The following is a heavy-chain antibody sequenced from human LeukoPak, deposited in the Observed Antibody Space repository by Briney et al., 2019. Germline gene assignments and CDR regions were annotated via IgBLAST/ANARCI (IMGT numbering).Heavy chain of an antibody. CDR2: IYHSGST. CDR3: ARGGSSSSSYGVDY. D-gene: IGHD6-6*01. V-gene: IGHV4-38-2*01. CDR1: GYSISSGYY. J-gene: IGHJ4*02. Sequence: SETLSLTCAVSGYSISSGYYWGWIRQPPGKGLEWIRSIYHSGSTYYNPSLKSRVTISVDTSKNQFSLKLSSVAAADTAVYYCARGGSSSSSYGVDYWGQGTLVTVSS.